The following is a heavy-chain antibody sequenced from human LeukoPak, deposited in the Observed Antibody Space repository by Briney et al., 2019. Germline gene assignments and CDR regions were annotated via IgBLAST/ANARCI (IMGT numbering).Heavy chain of an antibody. D-gene: IGHD3-16*02. CDR3: AKDNGMGTYRAFDI. Sequence: GGSLRLSCAASGFTFSNYAMTWVRQAPGKGLEWVSTISGGGGSTYYADSVKGRFTISRDNSKNPLSLEMNSLRAEDTAVYYCAKDNGMGTYRAFDIWGQGTMVTVSS. CDR2: ISGGGGST. J-gene: IGHJ3*02. CDR1: GFTFSNYA. V-gene: IGHV3-23*01.